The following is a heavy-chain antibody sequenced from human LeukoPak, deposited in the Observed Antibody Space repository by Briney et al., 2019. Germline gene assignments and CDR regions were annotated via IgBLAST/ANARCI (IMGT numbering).Heavy chain of an antibody. J-gene: IGHJ1*01. CDR2: IIPIFGTA. Sequence: ASVKVSCKASGGTFSSYAISWVRQAPGQGLEWMGRIIPIFGTANYAQKFQGRVTITTDESTSTAYMELSSLRSEDTAVYYCARDRDSSGYPEYFQHWGPGTLVTVSS. D-gene: IGHD3-22*01. CDR3: ARDRDSSGYPEYFQH. CDR1: GGTFSSYA. V-gene: IGHV1-69*05.